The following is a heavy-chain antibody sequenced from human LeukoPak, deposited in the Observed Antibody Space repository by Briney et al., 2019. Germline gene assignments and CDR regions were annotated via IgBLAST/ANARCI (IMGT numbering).Heavy chain of an antibody. J-gene: IGHJ4*02. Sequence: GGSLRLSCTASGFTYSSYAMSWVRQAPGKGLEWVANMKQDGSETYYVDSVKGRFTISRDNAKNSLYLQMNSLRAEDTAVYYCARDKIVGASHFDSWGQGTLVTVSS. CDR2: MKQDGSET. CDR3: ARDKIVGASHFDS. CDR1: GFTYSSYA. V-gene: IGHV3-7*01. D-gene: IGHD1-26*01.